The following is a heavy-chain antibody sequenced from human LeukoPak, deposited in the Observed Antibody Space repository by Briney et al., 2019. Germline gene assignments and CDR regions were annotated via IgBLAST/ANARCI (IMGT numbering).Heavy chain of an antibody. J-gene: IGHJ4*02. CDR1: GGSISSYY. Sequence: SETLPLTCTVSGGSISSYYWSWIRQPPGKGLEWIGYIYYSGSTNYNPSLKSRVTISVDTSKNQFSLKLSSVTAADTAVYYCARDRGIAAAGTEYWGQGTLVTVSS. CDR2: IYYSGST. V-gene: IGHV4-59*01. CDR3: ARDRGIAAAGTEY. D-gene: IGHD6-13*01.